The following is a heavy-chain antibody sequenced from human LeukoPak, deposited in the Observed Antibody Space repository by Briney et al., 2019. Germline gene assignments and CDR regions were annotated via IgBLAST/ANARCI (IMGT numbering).Heavy chain of an antibody. V-gene: IGHV4-4*02. Sequence: SETLSLTCVVSGGSVSSSKWWSWVRQPPGKGLEWIGQVYHDGGTKYNPSLTSRVTILVDKSKNQFSLKLSSVTAADTAVYFCASRYGSGHYHFDYWGQGTLVFVSP. D-gene: IGHD3-10*01. J-gene: IGHJ4*02. CDR3: ASRYGSGHYHFDY. CDR1: GGSVSSSKW. CDR2: VYHDGGT.